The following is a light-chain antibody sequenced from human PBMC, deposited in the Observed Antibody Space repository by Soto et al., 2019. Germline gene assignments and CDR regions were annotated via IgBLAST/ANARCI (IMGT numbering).Light chain of an antibody. CDR2: DAS. J-gene: IGKJ4*01. CDR3: QDRSHWPPP. CDR1: QSISTY. V-gene: IGKV3-11*01. Sequence: EIVLTQSPATLSLSPGERATLSCRASQSISTYLAWYQQNLCQAHRLLLFDASSRATGIPATFSGSGSGTDFTLTISSLEPEDFAVYYCQDRSHWPPPFGGGTKVEIK.